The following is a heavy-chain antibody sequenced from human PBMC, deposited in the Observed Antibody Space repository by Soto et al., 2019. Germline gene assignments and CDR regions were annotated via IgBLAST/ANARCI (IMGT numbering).Heavy chain of an antibody. D-gene: IGHD3-22*01. J-gene: IGHJ4*02. Sequence: WVRQAPGKGLEWVAVISYDGSNKYYADSVKGRFTTSRDNSKNTLYLQMNSLRAEDTAVYYCARVERSDIYDSSQFDYWGQGTLVTVSS. CDR2: ISYDGSNK. CDR3: ARVERSDIYDSSQFDY. V-gene: IGHV3-30-3*01.